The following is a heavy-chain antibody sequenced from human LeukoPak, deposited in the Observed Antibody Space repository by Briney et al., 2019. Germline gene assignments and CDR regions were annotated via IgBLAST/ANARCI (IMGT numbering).Heavy chain of an antibody. Sequence: SETLSLTCTVSGGSISHYYWSWIRQPAGKGLEWIGRIYTSGSTNYNPSLKSRVTMSVDTSKNQFSLKLSSVTAADTAVYYCARDDYGDYDRGRWFDPWGQGTLVTVSS. J-gene: IGHJ5*02. CDR1: GGSISHYY. D-gene: IGHD4-17*01. CDR3: ARDDYGDYDRGRWFDP. CDR2: IYTSGST. V-gene: IGHV4-4*07.